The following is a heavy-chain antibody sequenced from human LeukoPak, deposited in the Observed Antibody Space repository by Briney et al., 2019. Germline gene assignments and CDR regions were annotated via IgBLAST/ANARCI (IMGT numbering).Heavy chain of an antibody. CDR3: AREGRGGRYYYYYMDV. J-gene: IGHJ6*03. CDR2: IYTSGST. D-gene: IGHD5-12*01. CDR1: GGSISSGSYY. V-gene: IGHV4-61*02. Sequence: SETLSLTCTVSGGSISSGSYYWRWIRQPAGKGLEWVGRIYTSGSTNYNPSLKSRVTISVDTSKNQFSLKLSSVTAADTAVYYCAREGRGGRYYYYYMDVWGKGTTVTVSS.